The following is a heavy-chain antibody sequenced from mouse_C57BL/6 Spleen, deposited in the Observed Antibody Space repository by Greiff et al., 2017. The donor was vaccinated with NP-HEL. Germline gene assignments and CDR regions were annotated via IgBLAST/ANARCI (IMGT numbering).Heavy chain of an antibody. D-gene: IGHD1-1*01. Sequence: QVQLQQPGAELVKPGASVKLSCKASGYTFTSYWMQWVKQRPGQGLEWIGEIDPSDSYTNYNQKFKGKATLTVDTSSSTAYMQLSSLTSEDSVVYYCARKVRYGSSGAWFAYWGQGTLVTVSA. CDR3: ARKVRYGSSGAWFAY. CDR2: IDPSDSYT. V-gene: IGHV1-50*01. CDR1: GYTFTSYW. J-gene: IGHJ3*01.